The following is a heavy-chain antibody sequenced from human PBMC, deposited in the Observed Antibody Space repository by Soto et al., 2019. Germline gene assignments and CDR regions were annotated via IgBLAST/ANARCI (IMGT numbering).Heavy chain of an antibody. Sequence: GGSLRLSCAAYGFTFSSYSMNWVRQAPGKGLEWVSSISSSSSYIYYADSVKGRFTISRDNAKNSLYLQMNSLRAEDTAVYYCASAGRVMATTIGNYYYYGMDVWGQGTTVTVSS. CDR1: GFTFSSYS. CDR2: ISSSSSYI. J-gene: IGHJ6*02. CDR3: ASAGRVMATTIGNYYYYGMDV. D-gene: IGHD2-21*01. V-gene: IGHV3-21*01.